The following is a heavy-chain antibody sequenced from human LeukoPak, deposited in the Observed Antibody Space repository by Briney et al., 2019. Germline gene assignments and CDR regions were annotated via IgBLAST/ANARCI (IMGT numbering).Heavy chain of an antibody. D-gene: IGHD3-22*01. J-gene: IGHJ4*02. CDR2: IKQDGSKK. V-gene: IGHV3-7*03. CDR3: ATPLDYYDSSGYHQGGD. CDR1: GFTFSSYW. Sequence: GGSLGLSCAASGFTFSSYWMSWVRQAPGKGLEWVANIKQDGSKKNYVDSVKGRFTISRDNAKDPLYLQMNSLRAEDTAVYYCATPLDYYDSSGYHQGGDWGQGTLVTVSS.